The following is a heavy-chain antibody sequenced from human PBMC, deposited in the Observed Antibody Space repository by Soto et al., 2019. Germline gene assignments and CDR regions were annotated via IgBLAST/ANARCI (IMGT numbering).Heavy chain of an antibody. CDR1: GGSVSNNNW. V-gene: IGHV4-4*02. Sequence: QVQLQESGPGLVKPSGTLSLSCAVSGGSVSNNNWWSWVRQSPGNGLEWIGEIHLSGGTSYNPSLESRATLSVDKSKNELSLRLNYVTAADTAVYYCTKNSAYALDYWGLGILVTVSS. CDR2: IHLSGGT. D-gene: IGHD5-12*01. CDR3: TKNSAYALDY. J-gene: IGHJ4*02.